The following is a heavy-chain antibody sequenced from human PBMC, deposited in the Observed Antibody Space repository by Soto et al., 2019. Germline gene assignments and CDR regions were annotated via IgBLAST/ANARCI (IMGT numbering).Heavy chain of an antibody. CDR2: ISGSGGST. V-gene: IGHV3-23*01. J-gene: IGHJ4*01. D-gene: IGHD3-22*01. Sequence: KGLKWVSAISGSGGSTYCADSVKGRFTISRDNSKNSLYLQMSSLRAEDTAVYYCAIHRYYDSSGYPYGPPEVSAYWR. CDR3: AIHRYYDSSGYPYGPPEVSAY.